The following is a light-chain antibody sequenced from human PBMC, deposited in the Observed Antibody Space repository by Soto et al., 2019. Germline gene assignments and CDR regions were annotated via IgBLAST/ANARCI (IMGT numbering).Light chain of an antibody. Sequence: QSALTQPASVSGSPGQSITISCTGTSSDVGSYNLVSWYQQHPGKAPKLMIYEGSKRPSGVSNRFSGSKSGNTASLTISGLQAEDEADYYCCSYAGSSPWVFGTVTKLTVL. J-gene: IGLJ1*01. CDR2: EGS. V-gene: IGLV2-23*01. CDR1: SSDVGSYNL. CDR3: CSYAGSSPWV.